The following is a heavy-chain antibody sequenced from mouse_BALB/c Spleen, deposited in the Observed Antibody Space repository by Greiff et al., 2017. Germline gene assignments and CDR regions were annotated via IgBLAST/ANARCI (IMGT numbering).Heavy chain of an antibody. D-gene: IGHD2-2*01. CDR1: GFTFSSYG. CDR2: INSNGGST. CDR3: ARDRGLRRGFDY. V-gene: IGHV5-6-3*01. Sequence: EVQRVESGGGLVQPGGSLKLSCAASGFTFSSYGMSWVRQTPDKRLELVATINSNGGSTYYPDSVKGRFTISRDNAKNTLYLQMSSLKSEDTAMYYCARDRGLRRGFDYWGQGTTLTVSS. J-gene: IGHJ2*01.